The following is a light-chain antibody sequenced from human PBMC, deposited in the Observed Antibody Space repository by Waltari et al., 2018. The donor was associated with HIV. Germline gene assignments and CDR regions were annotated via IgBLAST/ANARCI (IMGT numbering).Light chain of an antibody. J-gene: IGLJ1*01. V-gene: IGLV1-44*01. Sequence: QSALTEPPSASVTPGQRVPIARSGSSSTIGSNPITCYRQLPGTAPKLLIYSNNQWPSGVPDRFSGSKSGTSASLAISGLQSEDEADYYCAAWDDSLHGYVFGTGTKVTVV. CDR2: SNN. CDR3: AAWDDSLHGYV. CDR1: SSTIGSNP.